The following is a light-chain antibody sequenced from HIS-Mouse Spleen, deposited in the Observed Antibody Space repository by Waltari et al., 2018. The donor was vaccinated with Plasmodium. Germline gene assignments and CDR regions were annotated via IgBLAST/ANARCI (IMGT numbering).Light chain of an antibody. J-gene: IGKJ3*01. CDR3: QQYNNWSFT. CDR1: HSVSSH. CDR2: GAS. V-gene: IGKV3-15*01. Sequence: EIVMTQSPATLSVSAGASATLSCRASHSVSSHVAWDEQKPCQAPRLLISGASTRATVIPDRFSGSWSGTEFTLTISSLQSEDFAVYYCQQYNNWSFTFGPGTKVDIK.